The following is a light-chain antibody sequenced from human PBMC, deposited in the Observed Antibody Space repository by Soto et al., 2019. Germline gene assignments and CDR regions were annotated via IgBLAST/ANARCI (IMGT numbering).Light chain of an antibody. CDR2: EVS. CDR1: SSDVGAYRY. J-gene: IGLJ3*02. CDR3: ISYTTTTAWV. Sequence: QSVLTQPASVSGSPGQSITISCTGSSSDVGAYRYVSWFQQHPGRAPKLIIYEVSNRPSGVSDRFSGSKSGNTASLTISGLKAEDEADYHCISYTTTTAWVFGGGTKLTVL. V-gene: IGLV2-14*01.